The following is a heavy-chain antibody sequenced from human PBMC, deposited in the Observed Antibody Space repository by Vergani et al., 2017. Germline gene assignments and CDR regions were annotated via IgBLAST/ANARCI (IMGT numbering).Heavy chain of an antibody. V-gene: IGHV1-46*01. Sequence: QVQLVQSGAEVKKPGASVKVSCKASGYTFTSYYMHWVRQAPGQGLEWMGIINPSGGSTSYAQKFQGRVTMTRDTSTSTVYMELSSLRSEDTAVYYCASGGFGEHIVVVIPFGYWGQGTLVTVSS. CDR2: INPSGGST. CDR1: GYTFTSYY. J-gene: IGHJ4*02. D-gene: IGHD2-21*01. CDR3: ASGGFGEHIVVVIPFGY.